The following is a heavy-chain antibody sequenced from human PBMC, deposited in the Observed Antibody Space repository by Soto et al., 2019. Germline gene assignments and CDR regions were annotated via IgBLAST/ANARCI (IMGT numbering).Heavy chain of an antibody. J-gene: IGHJ6*02. CDR3: ARVLLWFGGYGMDV. Sequence: GGSLRLSCGASGFTFSNYAVHWVSQAPGKGLEWVAGITYDGSDKYYADSVKGRFTISRDNSRNTLYVQVNSLRAEDTAVYYCARVLLWFGGYGMDVWGQGTTVTVSS. V-gene: IGHV3-30-3*01. D-gene: IGHD3-10*01. CDR1: GFTFSNYA. CDR2: ITYDGSDK.